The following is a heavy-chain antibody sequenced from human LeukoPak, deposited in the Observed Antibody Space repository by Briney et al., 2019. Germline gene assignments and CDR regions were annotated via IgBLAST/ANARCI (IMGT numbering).Heavy chain of an antibody. CDR3: AREDVGSSSWWVHDAFDI. Sequence: SETLSLTCTVSGGSISSGGYYWSWIRQHPGKGLGWIGYIYYSGSTYYNPSLKSRVTISVDTSKNQFSLQLNSVTPEDTAVYYCAREDVGSSSWWVHDAFDIWGQGTMVTVSS. J-gene: IGHJ3*02. CDR1: GGSISSGGYY. CDR2: IYYSGST. V-gene: IGHV4-31*03. D-gene: IGHD6-13*01.